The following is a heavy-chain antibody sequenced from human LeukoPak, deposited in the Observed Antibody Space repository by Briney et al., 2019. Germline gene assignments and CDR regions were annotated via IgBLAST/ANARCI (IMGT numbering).Heavy chain of an antibody. D-gene: IGHD5-18*01. CDR2: IYYSGST. Sequence: PSETLSLTCTVSGGSISSYYWSWIRQPPGKGLEWIGYIYYSGSTNYNPSLKSRVTISVDTSKNQFSLKLSSVTAADTAVYYCARMEASDTAMVTGWGQGTLVTVSS. V-gene: IGHV4-59*08. CDR1: GGSISSYY. CDR3: ARMEASDTAMVTG. J-gene: IGHJ4*02.